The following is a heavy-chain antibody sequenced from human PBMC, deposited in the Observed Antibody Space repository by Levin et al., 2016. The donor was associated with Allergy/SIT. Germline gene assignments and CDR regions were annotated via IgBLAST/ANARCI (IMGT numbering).Heavy chain of an antibody. J-gene: IGHJ6*02. Sequence: WIRQPPGKGLEWVSGISWNSGSIGYADSVKGRFTISRDNAKNSLYLQMNSLRAEDTALYYCVRDASGAYYYNGMDVWGQGTTVTVSS. CDR2: ISWNSGSI. CDR3: VRDASGAYYYNGMDV. D-gene: IGHD3-10*01. V-gene: IGHV3-9*01.